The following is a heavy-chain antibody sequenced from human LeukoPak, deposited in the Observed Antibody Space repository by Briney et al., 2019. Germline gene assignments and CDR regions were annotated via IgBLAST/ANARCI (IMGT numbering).Heavy chain of an antibody. CDR3: ARVVVGATDKFDY. Sequence: ASVKVSCKASGYTFTGYYMRWVRQAPGQGLEWMGWISAYNGNTNYAQKLQGRVTMTTDTSTSTAYMELRSLRSDDTAVYYCARVVVGATDKFDYWGQGTLVTVSS. CDR1: GYTFTGYY. D-gene: IGHD1-26*01. V-gene: IGHV1-18*04. CDR2: ISAYNGNT. J-gene: IGHJ4*02.